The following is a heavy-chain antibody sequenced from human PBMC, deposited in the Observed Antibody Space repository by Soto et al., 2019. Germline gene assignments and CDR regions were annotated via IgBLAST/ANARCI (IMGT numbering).Heavy chain of an antibody. CDR3: ARDEVRLQWPEYYYYGMDV. D-gene: IGHD4-4*01. CDR1: GFTFSSYA. CDR2: INSDGSST. V-gene: IGHV3-74*01. J-gene: IGHJ6*02. Sequence: GGSLRLSCAASGFTFSSYAMSWVRQAPGKGLEWVSRINSDGSSTSYADSVKGRFTISRDNAKNTLYLQMNSLRAEDTAVYYCARDEVRLQWPEYYYYGMDVWGQGTTVTVSS.